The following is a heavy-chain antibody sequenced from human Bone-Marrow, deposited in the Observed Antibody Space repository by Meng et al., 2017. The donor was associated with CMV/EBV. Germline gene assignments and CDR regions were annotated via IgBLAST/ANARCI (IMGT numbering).Heavy chain of an antibody. Sequence: SETLSLTCTVSGGSISSYYWSWIRQPPGKGLEWIGYIYYSGSTNYNPSLKSRVTISVDTSKNQFSLKLSSVTAADTAVYYCAREVNYDFWSGYYKSWYFDLWGRGTLVTFSS. CDR1: GGSISSYY. D-gene: IGHD3-3*01. V-gene: IGHV4-59*01. J-gene: IGHJ2*01. CDR2: IYYSGST. CDR3: AREVNYDFWSGYYKSWYFDL.